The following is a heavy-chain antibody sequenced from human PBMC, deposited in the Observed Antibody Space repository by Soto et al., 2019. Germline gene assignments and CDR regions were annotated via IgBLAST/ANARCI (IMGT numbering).Heavy chain of an antibody. CDR3: VCWLWGIGH. CDR1: GFDFRHHH. CDR2: SRYKADNYST. J-gene: IGHJ4*02. V-gene: IGHV3-72*01. Sequence: EVQLVESGGGLVQPGGSLRLSCAVSGFDFRHHHMDWVRQAPGKGLVWVGRSRYKADNYSTDYAASAKGTFTVSRDESKSTLNLQMSSLRSEDSAVFYCVCWLWGIGHWGQGTLVTVSP. D-gene: IGHD3-16*01.